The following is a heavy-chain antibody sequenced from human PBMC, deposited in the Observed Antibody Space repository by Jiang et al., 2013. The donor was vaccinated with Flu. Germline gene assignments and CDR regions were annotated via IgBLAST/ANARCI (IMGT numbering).Heavy chain of an antibody. J-gene: IGHJ6*02. V-gene: IGHV1-69*01. Sequence: PGSSVKVSCKASGGTFSSYAISWVRQAPGQGLEWMGGIIPIFGTANYAQKFQGRVTITADESTSTAYMELSSLRSEDTAVYYCARDPDTAMAPYYYYGTDVWGQGTTVTVSS. CDR3: ARDPDTAMAPYYYYGTDV. D-gene: IGHD5-18*01. CDR1: GGTFSSYA. CDR2: IIPIFGTA.